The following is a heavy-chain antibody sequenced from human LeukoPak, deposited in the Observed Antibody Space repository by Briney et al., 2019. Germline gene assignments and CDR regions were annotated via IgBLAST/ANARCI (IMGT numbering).Heavy chain of an antibody. J-gene: IGHJ3*02. CDR3: RRGRAFDVLTSYDAFDM. D-gene: IGHD3-9*01. CDR1: VFTFSDYQ. V-gene: IGHV3-11*01. CDR2: ISSGGSDI. Sequence: PGGSLRLSRAASVFTFSDYQISWVRQAPGKGLEWVSYISSGGSDIYHADSVKGRFTISRDNAKISLYLQMNSLRVEDTAVYYGRRGRAFDVLTSYDAFDMWGQGTMVTV.